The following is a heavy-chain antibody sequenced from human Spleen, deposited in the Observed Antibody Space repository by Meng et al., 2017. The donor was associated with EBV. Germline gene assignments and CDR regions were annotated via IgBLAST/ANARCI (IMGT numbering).Heavy chain of an antibody. Sequence: QAQLVPSGSELKKPGASVKVSCKTSGYTFTNYAMNWVRQAPGQRLEWMGWINTNTGNPTYAPAFSGRFVFSLDTSVSTAYLQISSLRAEDTAVYYCARVRISRYFDLGYWGQGTLVTVSS. CDR1: GYTFTNYA. CDR2: INTNTGNP. D-gene: IGHD3-9*01. V-gene: IGHV7-4-1*02. J-gene: IGHJ4*02. CDR3: ARVRISRYFDLGY.